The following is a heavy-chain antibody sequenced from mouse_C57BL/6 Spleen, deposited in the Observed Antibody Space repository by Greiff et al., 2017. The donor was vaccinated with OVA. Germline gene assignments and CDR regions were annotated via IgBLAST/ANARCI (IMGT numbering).Heavy chain of an antibody. D-gene: IGHD2-12*01. CDR1: GYAFSSSW. J-gene: IGHJ1*03. Sequence: VQLQQSGPELVKPGASVKISCKASGYAFSSSWMNWVKQRPGKGLEWIGRIYPGDGDTNYNGKFKGKATLTADKSSSTAYMQLSSLTSEDSAVYFCARSRYTRYFDVWGTGTTVTVSS. V-gene: IGHV1-82*01. CDR3: ARSRYTRYFDV. CDR2: IYPGDGDT.